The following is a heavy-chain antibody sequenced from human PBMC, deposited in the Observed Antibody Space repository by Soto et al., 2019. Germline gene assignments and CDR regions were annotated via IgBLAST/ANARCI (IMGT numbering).Heavy chain of an antibody. CDR2: ISGSGVST. D-gene: IGHD3-10*01. J-gene: IGHJ4*02. Sequence: GGSLRLSCAATGFTFGDYALSWVRQAPGKGLEWVSVISGSGVSTYYAASVKGRFTISRDNSKNTLYMQINSLRAEDTAVYYCARQSGNLAMVRGARIDYWGQGTLVTVSS. V-gene: IGHV3-23*01. CDR1: GFTFGDYA. CDR3: ARQSGNLAMVRGARIDY.